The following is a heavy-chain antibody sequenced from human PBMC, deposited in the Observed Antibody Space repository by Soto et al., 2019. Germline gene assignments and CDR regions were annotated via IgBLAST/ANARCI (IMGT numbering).Heavy chain of an antibody. CDR2: IIPILDKA. CDR3: ARDSPIGSTFSGYDAIDH. CDR1: GGTFSTST. V-gene: IGHV1-69*08. J-gene: IGHJ4*02. Sequence: QVQLVQSGAEVKKPGSSVKVSCKASGGTFSTSTFSWVRQAPGQGLEWMGRIIPILDKADYPQKFEDRVAITAEQSTSTAYMELSNLRSEDTAVYFCARDSPIGSTFSGYDAIDHWGQGTLVTVSS. D-gene: IGHD5-12*01.